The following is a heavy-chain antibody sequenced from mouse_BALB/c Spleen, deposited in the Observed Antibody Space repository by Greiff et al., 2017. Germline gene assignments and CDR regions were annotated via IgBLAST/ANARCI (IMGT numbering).Heavy chain of an antibody. CDR2: INPSTGYT. J-gene: IGHJ2*01. V-gene: IGHV1-7*01. CDR1: GYTFTSYW. CDR3: ARKGASYYYSRYFDY. D-gene: IGHD1-1*01. Sequence: QVHVKQSGAELAKPGASVKMSCKASGYTFTSYWMHWVKQRPGQGLEWIGYINPSTGYTEYNQKFKDKATLTADKSSSTAYMQLSSLTSEDSAVYYCARKGASYYYSRYFDYWGQGTTLTVSS.